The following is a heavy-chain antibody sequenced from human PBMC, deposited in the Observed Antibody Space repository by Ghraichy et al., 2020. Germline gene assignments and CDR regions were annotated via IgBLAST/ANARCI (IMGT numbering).Heavy chain of an antibody. CDR1: GFTFSSYS. CDR2: ISSSSSNI. V-gene: IGHV3-48*01. CDR3: ARSPYSAAAQPDY. Sequence: GGSLRLSCAASGFTFSSYSMNWVRQAPGKGLEWVSYISSSSSNIYYADSVKGRFTISRDNAKNSLYLQMNSLRAEDTAVYYCARSPYSAAAQPDYWGQGTLVTVSS. D-gene: IGHD6-13*01. J-gene: IGHJ4*02.